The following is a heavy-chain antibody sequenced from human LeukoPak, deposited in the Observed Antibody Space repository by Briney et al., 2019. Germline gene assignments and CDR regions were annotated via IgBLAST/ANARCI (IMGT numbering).Heavy chain of an antibody. CDR2: ISGSGGST. J-gene: IGHJ6*02. V-gene: IGHV3-23*01. CDR1: GFTFSSYA. CDR3: AKGGPTFRPAYYDILTGYGTHYYYGMDV. Sequence: GGSLRLSCAASGFTFSSYAMSWFRQAPGKGLEWVSAISGSGGSTYYADSVKGRFTISRDNSKNTLYLQMNSLRAEDTAVYYCAKGGPTFRPAYYDILTGYGTHYYYGMDVWGQGTTVTVSS. D-gene: IGHD3-9*01.